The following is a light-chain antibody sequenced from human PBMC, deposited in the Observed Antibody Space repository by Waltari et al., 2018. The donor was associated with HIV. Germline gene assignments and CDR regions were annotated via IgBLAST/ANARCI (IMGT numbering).Light chain of an antibody. CDR3: CSYAGSRWV. V-gene: IGLV2-11*01. CDR2: DVS. J-gene: IGLJ3*02. Sequence: SWYQQHPGKAPKLMIYDVSKRPSGVPDRFSGSKSGNTASLTISGLQAEDEADYYCCSYAGSRWVFGGGTKLTVL.